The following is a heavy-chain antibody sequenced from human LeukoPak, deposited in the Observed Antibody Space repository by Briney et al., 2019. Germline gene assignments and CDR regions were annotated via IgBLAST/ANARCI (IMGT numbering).Heavy chain of an antibody. CDR1: GGSFSGYY. D-gene: IGHD3-22*01. CDR2: INHSGST. CDR3: ARDLYYYDSSGYYLPDY. J-gene: IGHJ4*02. Sequence: SETLSLTCAVYGGSFSGYYWSWIRQPPGKGLEWIGEINHSGSTNYNPSLKSRVTISVDTSKNQFSLKLSSVTAADTAVYYCARDLYYYDSSGYYLPDYWGQGTLVTVSS. V-gene: IGHV4-34*01.